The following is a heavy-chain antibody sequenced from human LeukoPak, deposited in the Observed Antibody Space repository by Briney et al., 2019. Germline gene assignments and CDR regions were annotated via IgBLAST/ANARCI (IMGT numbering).Heavy chain of an antibody. Sequence: GGSLRLPCAASGFTFSNAWMSWVRQAPGKGLEWVGRIKSKTGGGTTDYAAPVKGRFTISRDDSKNTLYLQMNSLKTEDTAVYYCTTGEDAFDIWGQGTMVTVSS. D-gene: IGHD3-3*01. V-gene: IGHV3-15*01. J-gene: IGHJ3*02. CDR3: TTGEDAFDI. CDR1: GFTFSNAW. CDR2: IKSKTGGGTT.